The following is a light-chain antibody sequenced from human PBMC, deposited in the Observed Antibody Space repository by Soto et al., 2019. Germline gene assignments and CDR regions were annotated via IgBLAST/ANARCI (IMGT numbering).Light chain of an antibody. CDR3: QQSYSTPPA. J-gene: IGKJ4*01. CDR2: AAS. V-gene: IGKV1-39*01. CDR1: QSISSY. Sequence: DIQMTQSPSSLSASVGDRVTITCRASQSISSYLNWYQQKPGKAPKLLIYAASSLQSGVPSRFSGSGSGTDFTLTISSLQPEDFATYYCQQSYSTPPAFGGGTTVEI.